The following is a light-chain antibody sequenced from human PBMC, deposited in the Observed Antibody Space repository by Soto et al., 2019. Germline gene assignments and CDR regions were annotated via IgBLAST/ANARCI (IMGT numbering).Light chain of an antibody. Sequence: AVRTQSPLSVPVTLGQPSSISCRSNQSLVHDDKNTYLNWLQQRPGQSPRRLSYKGSDWGSGVSDRFSGSGSGRNFTLKISRLEAEDLVVYYCMQCTHWPPTFGQGTKVDI. CDR2: KGS. CDR1: QSLVHDDKNTY. J-gene: IGKJ1*01. CDR3: MQCTHWPPT. V-gene: IGKV2-30*02.